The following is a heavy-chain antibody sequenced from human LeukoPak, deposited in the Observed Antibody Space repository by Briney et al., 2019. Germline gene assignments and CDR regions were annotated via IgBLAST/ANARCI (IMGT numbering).Heavy chain of an antibody. D-gene: IGHD3-16*01. Sequence: GGSLRLSCAVSGFTVSGNYMTWVRQAPGKGLEWVSVIYSGGTTYYRDSVKGRFTISGDTSKNTVYLQMDSLRPEDTAVYYCASGPTYDYVRVILYWGQGTLVTVSS. CDR3: ASGPTYDYVRVILY. CDR1: GFTVSGNY. CDR2: IYSGGTT. V-gene: IGHV3-53*05. J-gene: IGHJ4*02.